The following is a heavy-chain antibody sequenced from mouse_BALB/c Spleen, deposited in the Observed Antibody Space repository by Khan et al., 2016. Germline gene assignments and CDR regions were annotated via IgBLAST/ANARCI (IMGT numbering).Heavy chain of an antibody. V-gene: IGHV3-1*02. CDR2: IHYSGNT. Sequence: VQLQQSGPDLVKPSQSLSLTCTVTGYSITSGYSWHWIRQFPGNKLEWMGYIHYSGNTNYNPSLKSRISITRDTSKNQFFLQLNSVTTEDTATXYCARPIYGSSPYYAMDYWGQGTSVTVSS. D-gene: IGHD1-1*01. CDR1: GYSITSGYS. J-gene: IGHJ4*01. CDR3: ARPIYGSSPYYAMDY.